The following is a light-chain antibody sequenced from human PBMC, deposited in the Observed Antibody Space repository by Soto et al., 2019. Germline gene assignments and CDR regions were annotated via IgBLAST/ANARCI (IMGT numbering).Light chain of an antibody. CDR3: QQFSLYWA. Sequence: DIQMTQSPSALSASGGDRVTSSCRASQDINRWLAWYQQKPGKAPKILIYNADTLESGVPSRFSGSGYGTEFILTISSLQPDDFATYYCQQFSLYWAFGQGTKVDI. J-gene: IGKJ1*01. CDR1: QDINRW. V-gene: IGKV1-5*01. CDR2: NAD.